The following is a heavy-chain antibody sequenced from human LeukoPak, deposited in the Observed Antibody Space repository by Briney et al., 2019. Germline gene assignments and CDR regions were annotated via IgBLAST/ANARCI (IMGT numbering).Heavy chain of an antibody. CDR2: ISANNGNT. CDR3: ARASPTMDYYYYYMDV. D-gene: IGHD1/OR15-1a*01. Sequence: ASVKVSCKASGYTFTSYGISWVRQAPGQGLEWMGWISANNGNTNYAQKLQGRVTMTTDTSTSTAYMELRSLRSDDTAVYYCARASPTMDYYYYYMDVWGKGTTVTVSS. J-gene: IGHJ6*03. CDR1: GYTFTSYG. V-gene: IGHV1-18*01.